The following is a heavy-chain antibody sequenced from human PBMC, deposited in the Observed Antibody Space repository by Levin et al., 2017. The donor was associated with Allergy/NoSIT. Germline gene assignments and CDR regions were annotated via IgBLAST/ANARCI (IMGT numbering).Heavy chain of an antibody. CDR2: VDDRGNT. J-gene: IGHJ4*02. CDR1: GGSVSSATYY. V-gene: IGHV4-61*01. D-gene: IGHD7-27*01. CDR3: ARNWGYFDF. Sequence: SETLSLTCTFSGGSVSSATYYWTWTRQSPGKGLQWIGYVDDRGNTNYNPSLKSRVTISLDRSPNQFSLKLKSVTAADTAVYFCARNWGYFDFWGQGALVTVAS.